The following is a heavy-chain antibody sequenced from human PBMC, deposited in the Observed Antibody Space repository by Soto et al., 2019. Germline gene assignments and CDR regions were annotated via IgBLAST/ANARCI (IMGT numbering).Heavy chain of an antibody. Sequence: ASVKVSCKASRYTFISYDINWVRQATGQRLEWMGWMNPKSANTGYAQNFQGRVTMTRNTSISTAYMELSSLRSEDTAVYYCARSPSWETTVTPYYFDYWGQGTLVTVSS. CDR3: ARSPSWETTVTPYYFDY. J-gene: IGHJ4*02. V-gene: IGHV1-8*01. D-gene: IGHD4-4*01. CDR2: MNPKSANT. CDR1: RYTFISYD.